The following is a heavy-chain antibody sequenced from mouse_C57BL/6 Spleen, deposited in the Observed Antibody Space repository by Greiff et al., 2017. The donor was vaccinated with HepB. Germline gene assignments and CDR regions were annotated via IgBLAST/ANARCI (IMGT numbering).Heavy chain of an antibody. Sequence: LVESGTELVKPGASVKLSCKASGYTFTSYWMHWVKQRPGQGLEWIGNINPSNGGTNYNEKFKSKATLTVDKSSSTAYMQLSSLTSEDSAVYYCARRGTYYSNYGDAMDYWGQGTSVTVSS. D-gene: IGHD2-5*01. CDR2: INPSNGGT. V-gene: IGHV1-53*01. J-gene: IGHJ4*01. CDR1: GYTFTSYW. CDR3: ARRGTYYSNYGDAMDY.